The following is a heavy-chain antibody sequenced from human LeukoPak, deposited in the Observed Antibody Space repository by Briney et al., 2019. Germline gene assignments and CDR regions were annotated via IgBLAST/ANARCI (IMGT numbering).Heavy chain of an antibody. CDR2: ISAYNGNT. J-gene: IGHJ4*02. Sequence: ASVKVSCKASGYTFTSYGISWVRQAPGQGFEWMGWISAYNGNTNYAQKLQGRVTMTTDTSTSTAYMELRSLRSDDTAVYYCARDSIAVAGTAFDYWGQGTLVTVSS. V-gene: IGHV1-18*01. D-gene: IGHD6-19*01. CDR3: ARDSIAVAGTAFDY. CDR1: GYTFTSYG.